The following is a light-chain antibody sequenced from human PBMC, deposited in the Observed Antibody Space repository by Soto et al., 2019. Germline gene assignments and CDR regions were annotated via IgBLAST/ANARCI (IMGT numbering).Light chain of an antibody. CDR2: EVR. CDR3: CSYAGTSTLV. CDR1: SSDVGSYDL. Sequence: QSALTQPASVSGSPGQSITISCTGTSSDVGSYDLVSWYQQHPGKAPKLRIYEVRKRPSGLSNRFSGSKSGNTASLTISGLQAEDEAVYYCCSYAGTSTLVFGGGTKVTVL. J-gene: IGLJ2*01. V-gene: IGLV2-23*02.